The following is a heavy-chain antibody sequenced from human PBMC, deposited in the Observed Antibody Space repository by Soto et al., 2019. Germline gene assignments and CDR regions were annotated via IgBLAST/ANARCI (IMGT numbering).Heavy chain of an antibody. CDR1: GDSITGDNW. CDR3: ATQGFYRMGV. J-gene: IGHJ6*02. V-gene: IGHV4-4*02. Sequence: QVQLQESGPGLVQPSGTLSLTCAVSGDSITGDNWWSWVRQPPGKGLEWIGEIHHSGATNYNPSLKSRVPISVDKSKNQCSLKLNSVTAADTAMFYCATQGFYRMGVWGRGTTVTVSS. CDR2: IHHSGAT.